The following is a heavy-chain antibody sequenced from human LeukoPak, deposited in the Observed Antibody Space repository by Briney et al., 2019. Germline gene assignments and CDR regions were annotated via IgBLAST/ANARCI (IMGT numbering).Heavy chain of an antibody. V-gene: IGHV3-15*01. CDR1: GFTFSSYS. J-gene: IGHJ4*02. CDR2: TLTKNDGETT. D-gene: IGHD5/OR15-5a*01. CDR3: TTRVSTTNDN. Sequence: GGSLRLSCAASGFTFSSYSMNWVRQAPGKGLQWVGGTLTKNDGETTGYAAPVKGRFTISRDDSKSTLYLQMNSLEIEDTAVYYCTTRVSTTNDNWGQGTLVTVSS.